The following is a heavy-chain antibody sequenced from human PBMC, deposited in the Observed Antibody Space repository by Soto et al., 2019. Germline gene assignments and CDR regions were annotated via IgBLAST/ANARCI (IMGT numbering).Heavy chain of an antibody. CDR1: GGTFSSYA. Sequence: QVQLVQSGAEVKKPGSSVKVSCKASGGTFSSYAISWVRQAPGQGLEWMRGIIPIFGTANYAQKFQGRVTITADEATSPAYMERSSLRSEDTAVYYCARPTRYYYDSSGQSAWFDPWGQGTLVTVSS. CDR3: ARPTRYYYDSSGQSAWFDP. J-gene: IGHJ5*02. D-gene: IGHD3-22*01. V-gene: IGHV1-69*12. CDR2: IIPIFGTA.